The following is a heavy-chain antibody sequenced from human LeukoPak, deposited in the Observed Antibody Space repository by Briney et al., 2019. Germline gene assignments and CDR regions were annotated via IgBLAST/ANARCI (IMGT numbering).Heavy chain of an antibody. D-gene: IGHD2-2*01. Sequence: GGSLRLSCAASGFTFSSYAMSWVRQAPGKGLEWVSAISGSGGSTYYADSVKGRFTISRDNSKNTLYLQMNSLRDEDTAVYYCAKPRGYCSSTSCYANYYYYYGMDVWGKGTTVTVSS. J-gene: IGHJ6*04. CDR2: ISGSGGST. CDR3: AKPRGYCSSTSCYANYYYYYGMDV. V-gene: IGHV3-23*01. CDR1: GFTFSSYA.